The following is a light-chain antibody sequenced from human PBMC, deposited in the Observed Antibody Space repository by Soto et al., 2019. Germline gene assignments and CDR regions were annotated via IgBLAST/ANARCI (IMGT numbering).Light chain of an antibody. CDR2: AAS. J-gene: IGKJ1*01. V-gene: IGKV1-9*01. CDR1: QSISSY. Sequence: DIQMTQSPSSLSASVGDRVTITCRASQSISSYLAWYQQKPGKAPKFLIYAASTLQSGVPSRFTGSGSGTDFTLTISGLEPEDSAIYYCQDRSSWPLGTFGQGTKVDIK. CDR3: QDRSSWPLGT.